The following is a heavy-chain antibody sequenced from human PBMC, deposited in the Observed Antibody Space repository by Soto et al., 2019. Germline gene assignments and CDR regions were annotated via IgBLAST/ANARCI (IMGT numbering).Heavy chain of an antibody. CDR3: AKGTDYYDSSGYYFDY. CDR2: ISGSGGST. J-gene: IGHJ4*02. D-gene: IGHD3-22*01. V-gene: IGHV3-23*01. Sequence: GGSLRLSCAASGFTFSSYAMSWVRQAPGKGLEWVSAISGSGGSTYYADSVKGRFTISRDNSKNTLYLQMNSLRAEDTAVYYCAKGTDYYDSSGYYFDYWGQGTLVTVSS. CDR1: GFTFSSYA.